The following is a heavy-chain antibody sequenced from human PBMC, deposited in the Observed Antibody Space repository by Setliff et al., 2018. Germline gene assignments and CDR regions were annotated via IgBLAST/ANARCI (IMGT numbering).Heavy chain of an antibody. CDR2: INNYSFKT. CDR1: GYTYTNYG. J-gene: IGHJ4*02. V-gene: IGHV1-18*01. Sequence: ASVKVSCKASGYTYTNYGITWVRQAPGQGLEWMGWINNYSFKTNYPQKFLGRVTMTTDTSTSTAYLELRSLTSDDTAVYYCSRLVRYCTTTSCQGASGAEFWGQGTLVTVSS. D-gene: IGHD2-2*01. CDR3: SRLVRYCTTTSCQGASGAEF.